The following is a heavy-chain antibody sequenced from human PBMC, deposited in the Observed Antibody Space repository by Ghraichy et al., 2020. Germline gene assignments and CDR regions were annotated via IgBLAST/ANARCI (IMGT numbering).Heavy chain of an antibody. CDR1: GFTFSSYW. D-gene: IGHD4-17*01. CDR2: IKQDGSEK. Sequence: GGSLRLSCAASGFTFSSYWMSWVRQAPGKGLEWVANIKQDGSEKYYVDSVKGRFTISRDNAKNSLYLQMNSLRAEDTAVYYCAREDAYGDYEVGAFDYWGQGTLVTVSS. J-gene: IGHJ4*02. V-gene: IGHV3-7*01. CDR3: AREDAYGDYEVGAFDY.